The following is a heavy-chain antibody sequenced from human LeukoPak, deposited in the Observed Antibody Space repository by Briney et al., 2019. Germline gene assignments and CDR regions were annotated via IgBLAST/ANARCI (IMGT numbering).Heavy chain of an antibody. V-gene: IGHV4-31*03. Sequence: SQTLSLTCTVSGGSISSGGYYWSWIRQHPGKGLEWIGYIYYSGSTYYNPSFKSRVTISVDTSKNQFSLKLSSVTAADTAVYYCARGSSSSPHYYYYMDVWGKGTTVTVSS. CDR3: ARGSSSSPHYYYYMDV. J-gene: IGHJ6*03. D-gene: IGHD6-6*01. CDR2: IYYSGST. CDR1: GGSISSGGYY.